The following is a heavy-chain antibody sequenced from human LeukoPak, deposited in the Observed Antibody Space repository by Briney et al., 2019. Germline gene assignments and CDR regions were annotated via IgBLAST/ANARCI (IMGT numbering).Heavy chain of an antibody. CDR3: AKDLIGRRTYYYDSSWAFDY. CDR2: IYYSGST. CDR1: GGSISSYY. J-gene: IGHJ4*02. V-gene: IGHV4-59*01. Sequence: SETLSLTCTVSGGSISSYYWSWIRQPPGKGLEWIGYIYYSGSTNYNPSLKSRVTISVDTSKNQFSLKLSSVTAADTAVYYCAKDLIGRRTYYYDSSWAFDYWGQGTLVTVSS. D-gene: IGHD3-22*01.